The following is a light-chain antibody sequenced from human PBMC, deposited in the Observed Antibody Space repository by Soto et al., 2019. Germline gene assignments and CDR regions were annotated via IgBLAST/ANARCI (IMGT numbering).Light chain of an antibody. CDR2: GAS. V-gene: IGKV3-15*01. Sequence: EIVMTQSPATLSVSPGDRATLSCRASQSVGNNLAWYQQKPCQAPRLLIYGASTRATGFPARFSGSGSGTEFTLTISSLQSEDFAVYYCQQYHIWPPITFGQGTRLEIK. CDR3: QQYHIWPPIT. J-gene: IGKJ5*01. CDR1: QSVGNN.